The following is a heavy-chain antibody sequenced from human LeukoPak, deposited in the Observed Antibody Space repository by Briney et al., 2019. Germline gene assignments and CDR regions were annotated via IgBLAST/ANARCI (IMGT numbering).Heavy chain of an antibody. J-gene: IGHJ4*02. D-gene: IGHD7-27*01. CDR2: VLQNDSNR. Sequence: GGSLRLSCAASGYTFTSYGMHWVRQAPGKGLEWVAIVLQNDSNRYYAESVKGRFTISRDNSKNTLYLEMNSLRPEDTAVYYCARDLHPGALDYWGQGALVTVSS. CDR1: GYTFTSYG. V-gene: IGHV3-33*01. CDR3: ARDLHPGALDY.